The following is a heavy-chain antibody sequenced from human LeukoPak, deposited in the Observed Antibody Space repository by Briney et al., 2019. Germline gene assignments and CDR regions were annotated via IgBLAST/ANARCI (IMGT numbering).Heavy chain of an antibody. D-gene: IGHD2-15*01. Sequence: GGSLRLSCTASGFTYGDYAMSWFRQAPGKGLEWVGFIRRKAYSEATQYAASVKGRFTISRDDSKSIAYLQMNSLKTEDTAVYYCTRSGCSGDDAFDIWGQGTMVTVSS. V-gene: IGHV3-49*03. CDR2: IRRKAYSEAT. CDR1: GFTYGDYA. J-gene: IGHJ3*02. CDR3: TRSGCSGDDAFDI.